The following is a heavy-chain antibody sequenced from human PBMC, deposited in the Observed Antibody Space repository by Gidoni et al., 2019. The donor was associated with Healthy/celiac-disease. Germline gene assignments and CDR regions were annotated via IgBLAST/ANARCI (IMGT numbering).Heavy chain of an antibody. D-gene: IGHD2-2*01. CDR3: ARYCSSTSCKAFDY. V-gene: IGHV4-30-2*01. J-gene: IGHJ4*02. CDR2: IYHSGST. Sequence: QLQLQESGSGLVKPSQTLSLTCAVSGGSISRGGYSWSWIRQTPGKGLEWIGYIYHSGSTYYNPSLKSRVTISVDRSKNQFSLKLSSVTAADTAVYYCARYCSSTSCKAFDYWGQVTLVTVSS. CDR1: GGSISRGGYS.